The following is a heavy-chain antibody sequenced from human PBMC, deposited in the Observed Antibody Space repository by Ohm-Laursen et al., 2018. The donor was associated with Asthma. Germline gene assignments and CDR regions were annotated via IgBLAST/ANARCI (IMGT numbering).Heavy chain of an antibody. Sequence: SLRLSCAASGFTFSSYAMSWVRQAPGKGLEWVSGISSSGGSTYYADNVKGRFTISRDNSKNTLYLQMNSLRAEDTAVYYCARGVELDYWGQGTLVTVSS. J-gene: IGHJ4*02. V-gene: IGHV3-23*01. CDR2: ISSSGGST. CDR3: ARGVELDY. CDR1: GFTFSSYA.